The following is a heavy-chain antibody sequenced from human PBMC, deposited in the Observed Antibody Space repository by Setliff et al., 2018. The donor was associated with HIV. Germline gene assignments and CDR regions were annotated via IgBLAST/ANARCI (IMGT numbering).Heavy chain of an antibody. V-gene: IGHV4-39*01. Sequence: PSETLSLTCTVSGGSISSSSYYWGWIRQPPGKGLEWIGSMYYSGSTYYNPSLKSRLTISLDTSKNQFSLKLSSVTAADTAVYYCARHGGSYAFAEYLQHWGQGTLVTVS. J-gene: IGHJ1*01. D-gene: IGHD1-26*01. CDR2: MYYSGST. CDR3: ARHGGSYAFAEYLQH. CDR1: GGSISSSSYY.